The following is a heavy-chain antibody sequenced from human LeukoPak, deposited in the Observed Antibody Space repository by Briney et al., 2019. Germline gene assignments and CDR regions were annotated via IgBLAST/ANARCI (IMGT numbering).Heavy chain of an antibody. J-gene: IGHJ4*02. CDR2: IYHSGST. V-gene: IGHV4-38-2*02. Sequence: SETLSLTCTVSGYSISSGYYWGWTRQPPGKGLEWIGSIYHSGSTYYNPSLKSRVTISVDTSKNQFSLKLSSVTAADTAVYYCARVPPRIWFGELFENFDYWGQGTLVTVSS. CDR1: GYSISSGYY. D-gene: IGHD3-10*01. CDR3: ARVPPRIWFGELFENFDY.